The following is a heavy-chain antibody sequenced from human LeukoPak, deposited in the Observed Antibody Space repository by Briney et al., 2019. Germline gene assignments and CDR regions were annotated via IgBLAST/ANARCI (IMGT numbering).Heavy chain of an antibody. J-gene: IGHJ4*02. CDR2: ISSSSSYI. CDR1: GFTFSSYA. CDR3: ARDRYVDTATYDY. D-gene: IGHD5-18*01. V-gene: IGHV3-21*01. Sequence: PGGSLRLSCAASGFTFSSYAMSWVRQAPGKGLEWVSSISSSSSYIYYADSVKGRFTISRDNAKNSLYLQMNSLRVEDTAVYYCARDRYVDTATYDYWGQGTLVTVSS.